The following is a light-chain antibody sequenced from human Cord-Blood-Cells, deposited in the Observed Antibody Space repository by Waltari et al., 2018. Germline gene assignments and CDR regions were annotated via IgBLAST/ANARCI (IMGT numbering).Light chain of an antibody. V-gene: IGLV1-40*01. J-gene: IGLJ1*01. CDR3: QSYDSSLRNV. CDR1: SSNIGAGYD. CDR2: GNS. Sequence: QSVLTQPPSVSGAPGQRVTISCTRSSSNIGAGYDVHWYQQLPGTAPKLLIYGNSNRPSGVPDRFSGSKSGTSASLAITGLQAEDEADYYCQSYDSSLRNVFGTGTKVTVL.